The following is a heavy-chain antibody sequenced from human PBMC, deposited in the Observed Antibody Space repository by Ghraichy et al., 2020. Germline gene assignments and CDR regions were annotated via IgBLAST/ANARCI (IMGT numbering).Heavy chain of an antibody. CDR1: GFSFNIYP. V-gene: IGHV3-30-3*01. Sequence: GESLNISCAASGFSFNIYPMHWVRQAPGKGLEWVALISYDGIKTYYGDSVKGRFTISRANSKNTLYLQMNTLRPEDTAVYYCARDDSNYVSYYFGMDVWGQGTTVTVSS. D-gene: IGHD4-11*01. J-gene: IGHJ6*02. CDR2: ISYDGIKT. CDR3: ARDDSNYVSYYFGMDV.